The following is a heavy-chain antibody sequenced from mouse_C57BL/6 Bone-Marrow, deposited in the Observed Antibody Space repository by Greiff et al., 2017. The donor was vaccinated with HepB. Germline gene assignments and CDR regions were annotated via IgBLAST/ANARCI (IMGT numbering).Heavy chain of an antibody. J-gene: IGHJ2*01. D-gene: IGHD4-1*01. CDR2: INYDGSST. Sequence: DVKLVESEGGLVQPGSSMKLSCTASGFTFSDYYMAWVRQVPEKGLEWVANINYDGSSTYYLDSLKSRFIISRDNAKNILYLQMSSLKSEDTATYYCARDKGELGLDYWGQGTTLTVSS. CDR1: GFTFSDYY. V-gene: IGHV5-16*01. CDR3: ARDKGELGLDY.